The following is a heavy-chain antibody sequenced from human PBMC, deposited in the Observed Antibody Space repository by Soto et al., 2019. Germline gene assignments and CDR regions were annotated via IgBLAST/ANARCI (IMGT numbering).Heavy chain of an antibody. Sequence: EVQLVESGGGLVKPGRSLRLSCTASGFTVGDYAMSWFRQAPGKGLEWVGFIRSKAYGGTTEYAASVKGRFTISRDDSKGIAYLQMNSLKPEDTAVYYGTSGGYRSSWYRGYYSDYWGQGTLVTVSS. CDR2: IRSKAYGGTT. V-gene: IGHV3-49*05. CDR1: GFTVGDYA. CDR3: TSGGYRSSWYRGYYSDY. J-gene: IGHJ4*02. D-gene: IGHD6-13*01.